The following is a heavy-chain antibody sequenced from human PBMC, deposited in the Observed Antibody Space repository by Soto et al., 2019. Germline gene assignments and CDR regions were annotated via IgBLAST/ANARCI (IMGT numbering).Heavy chain of an antibody. CDR1: GGSISSYY. CDR2: IYYSGST. CDR3: ARGAARRGAFDY. D-gene: IGHD6-6*01. Sequence: SETLSLTCTVSGGSISSYYWSWIRQPPGKGLEWIGYIYYSGSTNYNPSLKSRVTISVDTSKNQFSLKLSSVTAADTAVYYCARGAARRGAFDYWGQGTLVTAPQ. J-gene: IGHJ4*02. V-gene: IGHV4-59*08.